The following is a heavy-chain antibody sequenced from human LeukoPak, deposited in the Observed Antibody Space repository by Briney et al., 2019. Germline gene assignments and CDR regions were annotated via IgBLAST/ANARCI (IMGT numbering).Heavy chain of an antibody. J-gene: IGHJ4*02. V-gene: IGHV4-39*01. D-gene: IGHD5/OR15-5a*01. Sequence: SETLSLTCTVPGGSISSGSYYWGWIRQPPGKGLEWIGSIYYSGSTYYNPSLKSRVTISVDTSKNQFSLKLSSVTAADTAVYYCARQSSVNDFDYWGQGTLVTVSS. CDR1: GGSISSGSYY. CDR3: ARQSSVNDFDY. CDR2: IYYSGST.